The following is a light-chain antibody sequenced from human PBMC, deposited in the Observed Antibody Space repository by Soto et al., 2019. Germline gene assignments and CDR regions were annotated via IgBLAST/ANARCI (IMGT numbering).Light chain of an antibody. Sequence: DVQLTQSPSPLSASVGDRVSLSCRASRAITNHLNWYQQKPGKAPILLVYAASTLETGVPSRFSGSGSGTHFTLTIDNLQPEDVATYFCQQNYITPLTFGGGTKVEI. CDR1: RAITNH. CDR3: QQNYITPLT. V-gene: IGKV1-39*01. CDR2: AAS. J-gene: IGKJ4*01.